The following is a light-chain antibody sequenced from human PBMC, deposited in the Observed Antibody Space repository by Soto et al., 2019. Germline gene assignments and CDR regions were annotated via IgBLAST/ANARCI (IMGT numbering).Light chain of an antibody. J-gene: IGLJ1*01. CDR2: EVS. CDR3: CSYAGNLYV. CDR1: SSDVGGYNY. V-gene: IGLV2-8*01. Sequence: QSALTQPPSASGSPGQSVTISCTGTSSDVGGYNYVSWYQQHPGKAPKLMIYEVSKRPSGVPDRFSGSKSGNTASLTVSGLQAEDEADYYCCSYAGNLYVFGTGTKLTVL.